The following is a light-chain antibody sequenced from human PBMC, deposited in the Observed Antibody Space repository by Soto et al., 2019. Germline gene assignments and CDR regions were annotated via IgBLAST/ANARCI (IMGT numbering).Light chain of an antibody. CDR2: DAY. V-gene: IGKV3-15*01. J-gene: IGKJ4*01. CDR1: QSVITH. CDR3: QQYNNWPVT. Sequence: ILMTQSPATLSVSPGERATLSCRASQSVITHVAWYQQRPGQPPRLLIYDAYTRATDISARFSGSGSGTEFTLPITSLQSEDCAVYYCQQYNNWPVTFGGGTKVDIK.